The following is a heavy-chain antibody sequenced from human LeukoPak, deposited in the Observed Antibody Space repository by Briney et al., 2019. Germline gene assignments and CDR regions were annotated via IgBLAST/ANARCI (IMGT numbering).Heavy chain of an antibody. V-gene: IGHV4-39*07. D-gene: IGHD6-6*01. Sequence: PSETLSLTCTVSGGSISSRPYYWGWVRQSPGKGLEWIGTISYSGTTYYNPSLKRRVTISLDTSKNQFSLKLSSGAAADTAIYYCARDFSSSSSVYYYYYMDVGAKGTTVTVSS. CDR2: ISYSGTT. CDR3: ARDFSSSSSVYYYYYMDV. CDR1: GGSISSRPYY. J-gene: IGHJ6*03.